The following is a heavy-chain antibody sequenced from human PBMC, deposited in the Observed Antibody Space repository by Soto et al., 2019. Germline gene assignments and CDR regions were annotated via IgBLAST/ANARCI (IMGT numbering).Heavy chain of an antibody. CDR1: GGTFSSYA. CDR2: IIPIFGTA. J-gene: IGHJ4*02. V-gene: IGHV1-69*13. Sequence: GASVKVSCKASGGTFSSYAISWVRQAPGQGLEWMGGIIPIFGTANYAQKFQGRVTITADESTSTAYMELSSLRSEDTAVYYCASSSGPYSSSPHGFDYWGQGTLVTVSS. D-gene: IGHD6-6*01. CDR3: ASSSGPYSSSPHGFDY.